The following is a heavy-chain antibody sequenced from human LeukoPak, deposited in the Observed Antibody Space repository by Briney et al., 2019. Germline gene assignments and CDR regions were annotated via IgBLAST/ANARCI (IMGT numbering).Heavy chain of an antibody. D-gene: IGHD1-14*01. J-gene: IGHJ4*02. CDR1: GGSVSSGSYY. Sequence: SETLSLTCTVSGGSVSSGSYYWSWIRQPPGKGLEWIGYIYYSGSTNYNPSLKSRVTISVDTSKNQFSLKLSSVTAADTAVYYCARHRGSNLNRSFDFWGQGTLVTVSS. CDR2: IYYSGST. V-gene: IGHV4-61*01. CDR3: ARHRGSNLNRSFDF.